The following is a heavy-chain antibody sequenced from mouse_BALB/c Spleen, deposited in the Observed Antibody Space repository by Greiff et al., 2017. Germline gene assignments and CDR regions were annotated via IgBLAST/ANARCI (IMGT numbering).Heavy chain of an antibody. CDR1: GFTFSSYG. CDR2: ISSGGSYT. V-gene: IGHV5-6*01. CDR3: ARHGMITSWFAY. D-gene: IGHD2-4*01. Sequence: EVQRVESGRDLVKPGGSLKLSCAASGFTFSSYGMSWVRQTPDKRLEWVATISSGGSYTYYPDSVKGRFTISRDNAKNTLYLQMSSLKSEDTAMYYCARHGMITSWFAYWGQGTLVTVSA. J-gene: IGHJ3*01.